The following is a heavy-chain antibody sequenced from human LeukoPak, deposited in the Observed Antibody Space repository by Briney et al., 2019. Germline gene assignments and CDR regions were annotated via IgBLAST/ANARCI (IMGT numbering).Heavy chain of an antibody. V-gene: IGHV4-30-4*08. D-gene: IGHD6-13*01. CDR2: IYYSGRT. CDR1: GGSISSGDYY. CDR3: ARSSSWYWRSDY. J-gene: IGHJ4*02. Sequence: QVQLQEAGPGLVEPSQTLSLTCTVSGGSISSGDYYWSWIRLPPRRVPEWIGYIYYSGRTYYNPSLKSRVTISVDTSKNQFSLKLSSVSAADTAVYYCARSSSWYWRSDYWGQGTLVTVSS.